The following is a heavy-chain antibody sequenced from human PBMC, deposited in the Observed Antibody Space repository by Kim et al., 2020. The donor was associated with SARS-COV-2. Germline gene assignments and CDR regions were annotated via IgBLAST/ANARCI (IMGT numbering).Heavy chain of an antibody. CDR2: ISHSGST. D-gene: IGHD3-22*01. J-gene: IGHJ5*02. CDR1: GGSISSYY. CDR3: ARGAIVGVDP. Sequence: SETLSLTCTVSGGSISSYYWSWIRQPPGKGQEWIGYISHSGSTNYNPSLKSRVTISIDTSKNQFSLNLSSVTAADTAVYYCARGAIVGVDPWGQGTLVTVSS. V-gene: IGHV4-59*08.